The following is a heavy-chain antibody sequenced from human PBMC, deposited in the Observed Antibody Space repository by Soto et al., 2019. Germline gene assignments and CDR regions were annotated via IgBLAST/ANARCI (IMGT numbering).Heavy chain of an antibody. CDR2: VNPSGGHT. CDR1: GDTFTDYY. J-gene: IGHJ4*02. D-gene: IGHD2-21*02. Sequence: QVQLVQSGAEVKKPGASVKVSCKASGDTFTDYYIHWVRQAPGQGLEWMGTVNPSGGHTTYAQNFLGRMTMARDTSTSTLYMELTSLTSADTAVYYCARGGHVVVVTAALAFWGQGTLVTVSS. CDR3: ARGGHVVVVTAALAF. V-gene: IGHV1-46*01.